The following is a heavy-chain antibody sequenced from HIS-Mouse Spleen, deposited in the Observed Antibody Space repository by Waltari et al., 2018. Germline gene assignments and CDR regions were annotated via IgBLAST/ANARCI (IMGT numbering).Heavy chain of an antibody. J-gene: IGHJ2*01. CDR2: IYYSGLT. CDR3: AREIPYSSSWYDWYFDL. CDR1: GGSISSSSYY. Sequence: QLQLQESGPGLVKPSETLSLTCTVSGGSISSSSYYWGWIRQPPGKGLEWIGSIYYSGLTDSNPTLHSRVTISVDTSKNQFALKLSSVTAADTAVYYCAREIPYSSSWYDWYFDLGGRGTLVTVSS. V-gene: IGHV4-39*07. D-gene: IGHD6-13*01.